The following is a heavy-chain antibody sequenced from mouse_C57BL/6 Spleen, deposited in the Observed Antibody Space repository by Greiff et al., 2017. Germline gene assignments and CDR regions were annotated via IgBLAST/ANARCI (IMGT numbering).Heavy chain of an antibody. CDR2: IWRGGST. V-gene: IGHV2-5*01. CDR3: AKNWDGYYGYFDV. D-gene: IGHD2-3*01. J-gene: IGHJ1*03. Sequence: QVHVKQSGPGLVQPSQSLSITCTVSGFSLTSYGVHWVRQSPGKGLEWLGVIWRGGSTDYNAAFMSRLSITKDNSKSQVFFKMNSLQADDTAIYXCAKNWDGYYGYFDVWGTGTTVTVSS. CDR1: GFSLTSYG.